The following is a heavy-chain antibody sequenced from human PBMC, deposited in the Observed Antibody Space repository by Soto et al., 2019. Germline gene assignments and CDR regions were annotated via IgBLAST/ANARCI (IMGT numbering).Heavy chain of an antibody. J-gene: IGHJ4*02. CDR1: GFSFSSYW. CDR2: INSDGSST. Sequence: EVQLVESGGGLVQPGGSLRLSCAASGFSFSSYWTHWVRQAPGKGLVWVSRINSDGSSTSYADSVKGRFTISRDNAKNTLYLQMNSLRVEDTAVYYCARVTQNYGDHDAGHFDCWGQGTLVTVS. D-gene: IGHD4-17*01. CDR3: ARVTQNYGDHDAGHFDC. V-gene: IGHV3-74*01.